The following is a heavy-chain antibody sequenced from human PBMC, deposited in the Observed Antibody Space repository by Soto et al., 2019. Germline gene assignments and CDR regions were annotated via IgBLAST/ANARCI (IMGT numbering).Heavy chain of an antibody. CDR3: AREVPNSGYDPHYMEV. V-gene: IGHV3-64*01. CDR2: ISSNGGST. CDR1: GFTFSSYA. Sequence: GGSLRLSCAASGFTFSSYAMHWVRQAPGKGLEYVSAISSNGGSTYYANSVKGRFTISRDNSKNTLYPQMGSLRAEDMAVYYCAREVPNSGYDPHYMEVWGKGNTVTVSS. D-gene: IGHD5-12*01. J-gene: IGHJ6*03.